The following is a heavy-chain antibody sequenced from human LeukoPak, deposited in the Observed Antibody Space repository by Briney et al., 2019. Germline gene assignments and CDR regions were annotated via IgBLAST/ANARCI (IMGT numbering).Heavy chain of an antibody. CDR1: GFTFSNYD. D-gene: IGHD4/OR15-4a*01. Sequence: PGGSLRLSCAASGFTFSNYDMHWVRQAPGKGLEWVAVISYNETLKYYVDSVKGRFTISRDNSKNTLFLQMSSLRTEDTAVYYCAKDGADWGQGTLVTVSS. J-gene: IGHJ4*02. CDR3: AKDGAD. CDR2: ISYNETLK. V-gene: IGHV3-30*18.